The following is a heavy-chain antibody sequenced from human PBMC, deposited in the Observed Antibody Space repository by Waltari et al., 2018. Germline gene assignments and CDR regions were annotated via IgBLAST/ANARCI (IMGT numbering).Heavy chain of an antibody. D-gene: IGHD3-22*01. CDR2: IIPIIGRA. V-gene: IGHV1-69*08. J-gene: IGHJ4*02. CDR3: ARGSYYYDSSGYLDY. Sequence: QVQLVQSGAEVKKPGSSVKVSCKASGGTFSSYTISWVRQAPGQGLEWMGRIIPIIGRANHAQKVQGRVTITADKSTSTAYMERSSLRSEDTAVYYCARGSYYYDSSGYLDYWGQGTLVTVSS. CDR1: GGTFSSYT.